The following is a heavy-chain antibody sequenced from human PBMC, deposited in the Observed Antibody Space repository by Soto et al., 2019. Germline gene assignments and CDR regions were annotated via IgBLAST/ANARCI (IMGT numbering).Heavy chain of an antibody. CDR1: GGSISSSNW. Sequence: SETLSLTCAVSGGSISSSNWWSWVRQPPGKGLEWIGEIYHSGSTNYNPSLKSRVTISVDTSKNQFSLKLSSVTAADTAVYYCARSVGVAAAGPFDYWGQGTLVTVSS. J-gene: IGHJ4*02. CDR2: IYHSGST. V-gene: IGHV4-4*02. CDR3: ARSVGVAAAGPFDY. D-gene: IGHD6-13*01.